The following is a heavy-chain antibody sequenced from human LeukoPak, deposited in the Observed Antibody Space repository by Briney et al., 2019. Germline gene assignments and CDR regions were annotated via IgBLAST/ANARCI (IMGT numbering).Heavy chain of an antibody. D-gene: IGHD2-2*01. CDR2: ISASGDNT. J-gene: IGHJ4*02. V-gene: IGHV3-23*01. Sequence: GGSLKLSCAASGLTFAVYDMRWVRQAPGKGLEWVSTISASGDNTYYAGSVKGRFTISRDNSKNTLYLQMDSLRAEDTAVYYCAKRFCSATRCFHFDYWGQGTLVTVSS. CDR3: AKRFCSATRCFHFDY. CDR1: GLTFAVYD.